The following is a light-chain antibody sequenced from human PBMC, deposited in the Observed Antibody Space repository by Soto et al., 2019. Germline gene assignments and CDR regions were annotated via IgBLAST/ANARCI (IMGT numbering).Light chain of an antibody. CDR2: DAS. Sequence: DSQMTQAASTLSASVGDRVTITCRASQSISSWLAWYQQKPGKAPKLLIYDASSLESGVPSRFSGSGSGTEFTLTISSLQPDDFATYYCQQYNSYPWTFGQGTKV. CDR1: QSISSW. CDR3: QQYNSYPWT. J-gene: IGKJ1*01. V-gene: IGKV1-5*01.